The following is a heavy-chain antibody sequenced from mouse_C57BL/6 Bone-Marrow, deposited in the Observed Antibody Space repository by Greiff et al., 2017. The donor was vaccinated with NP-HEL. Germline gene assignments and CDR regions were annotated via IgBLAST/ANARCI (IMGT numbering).Heavy chain of an antibody. J-gene: IGHJ4*01. CDR3: ARGVISYDGYGMDY. V-gene: IGHV14-2*01. CDR2: IDPEDGET. D-gene: IGHD2-3*01. Sequence: VQLQQSGAELVKPGASVKLSCTASGFNIKDYYMHWVKQRPEQGLEWIGRIDPEDGETKYAPKFKGKATMTADTSSNTAYLQLSSLTSEDTAVYYCARGVISYDGYGMDYWGQGTPVTVSS. CDR1: GFNIKDYY.